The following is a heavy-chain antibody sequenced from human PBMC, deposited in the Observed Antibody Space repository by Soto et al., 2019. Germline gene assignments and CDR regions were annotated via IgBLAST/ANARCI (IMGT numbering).Heavy chain of an antibody. CDR1: GYTFTSFG. Sequence: GASVKVSCKASGYTFTSFGISWVRQATGQGLEWMGWMNANSGNTDYAQKFQGRVTMTRNTSISTAYMELSSLRSEDTAVYYCASCRYYGSGSYYALDDWGQGTLVTVSS. CDR3: ASCRYYGSGSYYALDD. V-gene: IGHV1-8*02. CDR2: MNANSGNT. J-gene: IGHJ4*02. D-gene: IGHD3-10*01.